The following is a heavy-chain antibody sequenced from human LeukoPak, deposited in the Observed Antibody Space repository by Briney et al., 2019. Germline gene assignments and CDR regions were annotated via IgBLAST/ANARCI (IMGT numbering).Heavy chain of an antibody. CDR2: IIPIFGTA. D-gene: IGHD3-16*01. J-gene: IGHJ4*02. Sequence: SVKVSCKASGGTFSSYAISWVRQAPGQGLEWMGRIIPIFGTANYAQKFQGRVKITTDESTSTAYMELSSLRSEDTAVYYCARDRQAEGDFDYWGQGTLVTVSS. CDR1: GGTFSSYA. V-gene: IGHV1-69*05. CDR3: ARDRQAEGDFDY.